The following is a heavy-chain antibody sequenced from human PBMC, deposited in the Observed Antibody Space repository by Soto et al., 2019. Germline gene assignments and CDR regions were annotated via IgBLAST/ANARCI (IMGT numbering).Heavy chain of an antibody. Sequence: EVQLLESGGGLVQPGGPLRLSCAASGFTFSSYAMSWVRQAPGKGLEWVSIIGVGGGDRYYPESVKGRFTISRDNSMDTLYLEMNSLRDEDTAVYYCARVRFGELVWGQGTLVTVSS. CDR1: GFTFSSYA. CDR3: ARVRFGELV. V-gene: IGHV3-23*01. D-gene: IGHD3-10*01. CDR2: IGVGGGDR. J-gene: IGHJ4*02.